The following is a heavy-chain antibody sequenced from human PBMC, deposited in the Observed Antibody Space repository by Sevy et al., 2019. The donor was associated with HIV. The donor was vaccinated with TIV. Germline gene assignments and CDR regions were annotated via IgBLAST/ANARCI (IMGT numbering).Heavy chain of an antibody. Sequence: ASVKVSCKASGHTSSDYYTQWVRQAPGQGLEWMGWINSNSGATSYPQKFQGRVTMTSDTSISTAYMELSRLRSDDTAVYYCATEYSYDYWCQGTLVTVSS. CDR1: GHTSSDYY. J-gene: IGHJ4*02. D-gene: IGHD4-4*01. CDR2: INSNSGAT. V-gene: IGHV1-2*02. CDR3: ATEYSYDY.